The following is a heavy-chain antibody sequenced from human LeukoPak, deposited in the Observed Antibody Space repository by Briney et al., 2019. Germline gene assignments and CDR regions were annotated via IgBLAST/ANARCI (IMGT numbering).Heavy chain of an antibody. CDR1: GGSISTYY. V-gene: IGHV4-59*01. Sequence: SETLSLTCTVSGGSISTYYWSWIRQPPGKGLEWIGYIDNSGSTDYNPSLKARVSITVTTSTNQLPLNLSYFTHADTAVYTCSGTPWFGQPIIDYWGQGTLVAVSS. D-gene: IGHD3-10*01. CDR3: SGTPWFGQPIIDY. CDR2: IDNSGST. J-gene: IGHJ4*02.